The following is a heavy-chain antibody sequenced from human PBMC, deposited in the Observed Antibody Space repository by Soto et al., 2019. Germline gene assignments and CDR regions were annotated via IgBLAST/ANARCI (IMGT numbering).Heavy chain of an antibody. CDR3: ARDDYYGSGSQVYYYYGLDV. J-gene: IGHJ6*02. V-gene: IGHV3-7*01. CDR1: TFTFSNYW. D-gene: IGHD3-10*01. CDR2: IKQDGSEK. Sequence: EVHLVESGGGLVQPGGSLRLSCVASTFTFSNYWMSWVRQAPGKGLEWVANIKQDGSEKYYVDSVKGRFTISRDNAKSSLFLQMNSLRVEDSAVYFCARDDYYGSGSQVYYYYGLDVWGQGTTVTVSS.